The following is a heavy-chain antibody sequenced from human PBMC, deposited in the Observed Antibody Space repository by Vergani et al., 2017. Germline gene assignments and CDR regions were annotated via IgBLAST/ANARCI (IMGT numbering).Heavy chain of an antibody. D-gene: IGHD2-2*01. J-gene: IGHJ5*02. V-gene: IGHV1-69*06. CDR1: GGTFSSYA. CDR2: NIPIFGTA. CDR3: ARYREEVPAAMPYNWFDP. Sequence: QVQLVQSGAEVKKPGSSVKVSFKASGGTFSSYAISWVRQAPGQGLEWMGGNIPIFGTANYAQKFQGRFTITADKSTSTAYMELSSLRSEDTAVYYCARYREEVPAAMPYNWFDPWGQGTLVTVSS.